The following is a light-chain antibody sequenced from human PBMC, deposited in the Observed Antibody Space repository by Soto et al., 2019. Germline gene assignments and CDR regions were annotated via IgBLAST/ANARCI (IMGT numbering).Light chain of an antibody. Sequence: DIVMTQAPDSLAVSLGERATINCKSSQTVLCETNKKNYLAWYQQKPGQSPKLLFYWASTRESGVPDRFSGSGSGTDFTLTISSLQAEDVAVYYCQQYYDIPITFGQGTRLEIK. J-gene: IGKJ5*01. CDR1: QTVLCETNKKNY. CDR2: WAS. CDR3: QQYYDIPIT. V-gene: IGKV4-1*01.